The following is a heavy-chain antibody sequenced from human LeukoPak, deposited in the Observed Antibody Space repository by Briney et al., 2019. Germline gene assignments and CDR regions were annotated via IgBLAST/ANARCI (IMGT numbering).Heavy chain of an antibody. Sequence: GGSLRLSCAASGFTFSSYGMSWVRQAPGKGLVWVSRINSDGSSTSYADSVKGRFTISRDNAKNTLYLQMNSLRAEDTAVYYCARDDKTDYGGNSKPYWGQGTLVTVSS. J-gene: IGHJ4*02. D-gene: IGHD4-23*01. CDR3: ARDDKTDYGGNSKPY. V-gene: IGHV3-74*01. CDR1: GFTFSSYG. CDR2: INSDGSST.